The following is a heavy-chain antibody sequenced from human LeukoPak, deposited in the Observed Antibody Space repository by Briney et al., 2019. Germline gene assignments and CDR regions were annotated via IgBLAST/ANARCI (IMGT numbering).Heavy chain of an antibody. V-gene: IGHV3-23*01. Sequence: GGSLRFSCAASGFIFSSYSMSWVRQAPGKGLEWVSVITGSGGNTYYADSVKGRFTISRDNAKNTLYLQMNSLRAEDTAVYYCARGYSSGLHFDYWGQGTLVTVSS. CDR1: GFIFSSYS. D-gene: IGHD6-19*01. CDR2: ITGSGGNT. J-gene: IGHJ4*02. CDR3: ARGYSSGLHFDY.